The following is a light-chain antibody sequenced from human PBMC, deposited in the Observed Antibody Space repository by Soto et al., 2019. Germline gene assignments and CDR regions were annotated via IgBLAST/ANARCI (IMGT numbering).Light chain of an antibody. CDR1: QTVSASY. CDR3: QQYDSSPPIT. J-gene: IGKJ5*01. Sequence: EIVMTQSPGTLSLSPGEKATLSCRASQTVSASYLAWYQQKPGQASRLLIYGASTRATDVPDRFSGGGSGTDFTLTISRLEPEDFAVYYCQQYDSSPPITFGQGTRLEI. CDR2: GAS. V-gene: IGKV3-20*01.